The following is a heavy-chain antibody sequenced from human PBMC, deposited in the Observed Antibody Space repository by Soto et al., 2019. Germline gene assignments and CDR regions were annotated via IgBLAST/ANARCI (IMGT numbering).Heavy chain of an antibody. J-gene: IGHJ5*02. CDR1: GGSISSSSYY. Sequence: QLQLQESGPGLVKPSETLSLTCTVSGGSISSSSYYWGWIRQPPGKGLEWIGSIYYSWSTYYNPSLKSRVTISVDTSKNHFSLKLSSVTAADTAVYYCATQEVGGSYVYTFDPWGQGTLVTVSS. D-gene: IGHD1-26*01. CDR3: ATQEVGGSYVYTFDP. CDR2: IYYSWST. V-gene: IGHV4-39*02.